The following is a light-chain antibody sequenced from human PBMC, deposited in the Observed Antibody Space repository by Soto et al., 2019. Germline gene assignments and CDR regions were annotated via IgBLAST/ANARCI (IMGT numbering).Light chain of an antibody. Sequence: QPVLTQSSSASASLGSSVKLTCTLSSGHSNYLIAWHQQQPGKAPRYLMKLEGSGSYNKGSGVPDRFSGSSSGADRYLTISNLQFEDEADYYCETWASNTWVFGGGTKLTVL. CDR3: ETWASNTWV. CDR2: LEGSGSY. V-gene: IGLV4-60*01. CDR1: SGHSNYL. J-gene: IGLJ3*02.